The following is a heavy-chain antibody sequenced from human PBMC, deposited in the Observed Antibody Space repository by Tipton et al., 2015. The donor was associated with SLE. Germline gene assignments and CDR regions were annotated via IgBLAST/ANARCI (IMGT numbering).Heavy chain of an antibody. Sequence: TLSLTCTVSGGSISSYYWSWIRQPPGKGLEWIGYIYHTGSTIYNPPFKSPATISVDMSKNQFSLSLSSVTAADTAVYYCARGVSFDSWGPGTLVTVSS. V-gene: IGHV4-59*01. J-gene: IGHJ4*02. CDR1: GGSISSYY. CDR3: ARGVSFDS. CDR2: IYHTGST.